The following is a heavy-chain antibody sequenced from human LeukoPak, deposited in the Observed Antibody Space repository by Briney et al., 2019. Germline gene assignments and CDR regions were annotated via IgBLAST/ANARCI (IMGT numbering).Heavy chain of an antibody. CDR3: ATPIAVAGDVDY. J-gene: IGHJ4*02. V-gene: IGHV3-48*04. CDR1: GFTFTSYA. Sequence: GGSLRLSCAASGFTFTSYAMSWVRQAPGKGLEWVSYISSSGSTIYYADSVKGRFTISRDNAKNSLYLQMNSLRAEDTAVYYCATPIAVAGDVDYWGQGTLVTVSS. D-gene: IGHD6-19*01. CDR2: ISSSGSTI.